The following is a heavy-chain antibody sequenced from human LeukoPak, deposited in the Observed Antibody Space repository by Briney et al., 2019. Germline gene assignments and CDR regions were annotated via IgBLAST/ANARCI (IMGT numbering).Heavy chain of an antibody. CDR2: ISGSGGST. J-gene: IGHJ4*02. Sequence: PGGPLRLSCAASGFTFSSYAMSWVRQAPGKGLEWVSAISGSGGSTYYADSVKGRFTISRDNSKNTLYLQMNSLRAEDTAVYYCAKVPTGYCSGGSCYLDYWGQGTLVTVSS. V-gene: IGHV3-23*01. D-gene: IGHD2-15*01. CDR3: AKVPTGYCSGGSCYLDY. CDR1: GFTFSSYA.